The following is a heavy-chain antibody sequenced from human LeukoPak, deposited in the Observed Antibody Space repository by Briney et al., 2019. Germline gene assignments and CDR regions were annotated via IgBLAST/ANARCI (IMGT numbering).Heavy chain of an antibody. V-gene: IGHV4-4*07. CDR1: GGSISTNY. D-gene: IGHD3-16*02. J-gene: IGHJ4*02. Sequence: PSETLSLNCTVSGGSISTNYWSWIRQPAGQGLEWIGRMYSSGSSTYNPSLKSRVTMSVDTSKNQFSLKLSSVTAADTAVYYCARDLFTFGGIIVVAFDSWGQGTLVTVSS. CDR3: ARDLFTFGGIIVVAFDS. CDR2: MYSSGSS.